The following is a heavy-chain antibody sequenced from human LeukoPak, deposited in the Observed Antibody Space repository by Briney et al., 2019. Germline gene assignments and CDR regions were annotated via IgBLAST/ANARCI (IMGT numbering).Heavy chain of an antibody. CDR2: ISHSGST. V-gene: IGHV4-34*01. Sequence: SETLSLTCAVYGGSFSGYYWSWIRQPPGKGLEWIGEISHSGSTNYNPSLKSRVTISVDTSKNQFSLKLSSVTAADTAVYYCARDSSGIIDAFDIWGQGTMVTVSS. D-gene: IGHD6-19*01. CDR3: ARDSSGIIDAFDI. CDR1: GGSFSGYY. J-gene: IGHJ3*02.